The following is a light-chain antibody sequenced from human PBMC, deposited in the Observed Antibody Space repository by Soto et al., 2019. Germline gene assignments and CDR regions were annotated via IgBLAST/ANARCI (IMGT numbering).Light chain of an antibody. CDR2: DAT. V-gene: IGKV1-5*01. J-gene: IGKJ1*01. CDR1: QSISSW. CDR3: QQYNSYSWT. Sequence: DIQMTQSPSTLSASVGDRVTITCRASQSISSWLAWYQQKPGKAPKLLIYDATSMESGGTSRFSGGGSGTEFTLTISSMQPDDFATDYCQQYNSYSWTFGQGTKVDIK.